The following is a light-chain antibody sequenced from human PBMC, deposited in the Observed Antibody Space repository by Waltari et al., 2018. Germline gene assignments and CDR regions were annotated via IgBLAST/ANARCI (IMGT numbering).Light chain of an antibody. CDR1: QSIGNS. J-gene: IGKJ4*01. Sequence: DIQMTQSPSTLSASVGDRVTITCRASQSIGNSLAWYQQKPGKAPKVVIYEASSLESGVPSRFSGSGSGTDFSLTINSLQPDDFATYYCQQYNRYQLTFGGGTKVEIK. V-gene: IGKV1-5*03. CDR2: EAS. CDR3: QQYNRYQLT.